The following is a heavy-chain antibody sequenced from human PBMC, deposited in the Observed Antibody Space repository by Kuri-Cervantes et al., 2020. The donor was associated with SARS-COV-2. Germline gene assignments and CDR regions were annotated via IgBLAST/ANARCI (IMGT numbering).Heavy chain of an antibody. CDR3: ARLSITIFGALTAPFDS. J-gene: IGHJ5*01. D-gene: IGHD3-3*01. CDR1: GYSFSSYW. CDR2: IYPGDSDT. Sequence: GESLKISCKVSGYSFSSYWIAWVRQVPGKGLECMGIIYPGDSDTTYSPSFQGQVTISADKSISTAYLQWSSLKASDTAIYYCARLSITIFGALTAPFDSWGQGTLVTVSS. V-gene: IGHV5-51*03.